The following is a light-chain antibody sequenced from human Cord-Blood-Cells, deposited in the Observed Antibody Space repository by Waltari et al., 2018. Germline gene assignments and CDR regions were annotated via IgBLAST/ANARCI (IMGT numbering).Light chain of an antibody. CDR2: SNN. V-gene: IGLV1-44*01. J-gene: IGLJ3*02. CDR1: SSTLGSNP. CDR3: AAWDDSLNGWV. Sequence: QSVLTQPPSASGTLGQRVTISCFGRSSTLGSNPGNWYQHFQGTAPRHLIYSNNPRPSGVPDRFSGSKSGTSASLAISGLQSEDEADYYCAAWDDSLNGWVFGGGTKLTVL.